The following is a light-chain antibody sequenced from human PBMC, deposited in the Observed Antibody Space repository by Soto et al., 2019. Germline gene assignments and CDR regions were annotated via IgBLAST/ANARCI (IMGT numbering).Light chain of an antibody. J-gene: IGLJ1*01. CDR3: GSWDSSMSAYV. Sequence: QSVLTQPHSVSAAPGQKVTISCSGSSSNIGGNSVSGYQQLPGTAPKLLIYDDNKRPSGIPDRFSGSKSGTSATLGITGFQTGDEADYYCGSWDSSMSAYVFGTGTKVTVL. CDR1: SSNIGGNS. CDR2: DDN. V-gene: IGLV1-51*01.